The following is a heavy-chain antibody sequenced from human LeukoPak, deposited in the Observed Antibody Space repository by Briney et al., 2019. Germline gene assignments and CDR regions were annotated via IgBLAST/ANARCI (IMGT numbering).Heavy chain of an antibody. CDR1: GFTFSSYS. D-gene: IGHD3-3*01. CDR3: ARDRAEGRIIRFDP. CDR2: ISSSSSYI. J-gene: IGHJ5*02. V-gene: IGHV3-21*01. Sequence: PGGSLRLSCAASGFTFSSYSMNWVRQAPGKGLEWVSSISSSSSYIYYADSVKGRFTISRDNAKNSLYLQMNSLRAEDTAVYYCARDRAEGRIIRFDPWGQGTLVTVSS.